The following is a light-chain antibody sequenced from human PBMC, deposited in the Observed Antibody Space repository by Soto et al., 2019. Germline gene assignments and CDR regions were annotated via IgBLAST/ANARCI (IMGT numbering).Light chain of an antibody. CDR2: AAS. CDR3: QQTYSAPPT. Sequence: DIQMTQAPSSLSASFGDRVTITCRASQIISTYLNWYQQRAGLALRLLIYAASSLQSGVPPRFSGSGSGTDFTLTISSLQPEDFATYFCQQTYSAPPTFGQGTKVDIK. CDR1: QIISTY. V-gene: IGKV1-39*01. J-gene: IGKJ1*01.